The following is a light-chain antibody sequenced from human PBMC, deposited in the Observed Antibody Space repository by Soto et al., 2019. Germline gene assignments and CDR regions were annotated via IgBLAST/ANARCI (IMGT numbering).Light chain of an antibody. J-gene: IGKJ2*01. CDR2: DAF. Sequence: DIQMTQSPSSLSASVGDRVTITCRARQSSSRYLSWYQHKPEKDPKLLSYDAFSLQSGVPSWFTGSGSGTDFTLTIVRLQPEEFATYYCQQSYSTLMYTFGQGTKRAIK. V-gene: IGKV1-39*01. CDR1: QSSSRY. CDR3: QQSYSTLMYT.